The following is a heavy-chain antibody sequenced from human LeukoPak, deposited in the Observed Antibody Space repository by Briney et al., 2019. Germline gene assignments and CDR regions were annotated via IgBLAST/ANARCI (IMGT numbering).Heavy chain of an antibody. D-gene: IGHD3-9*01. J-gene: IGHJ4*02. CDR2: INPNNGVT. Sequence: ASVKVSCKSSGYTVTGYYMHWVRQAPGEGLEWMGWINPNNGVTNYAQKFQGRITVTRDTFISTAYMELSRLRSDDTAVYYCARSRLLTYYDILTGLYLSKDFDYWGQGTLVTVSS. CDR1: GYTVTGYY. CDR3: ARSRLLTYYDILTGLYLSKDFDY. V-gene: IGHV1-2*02.